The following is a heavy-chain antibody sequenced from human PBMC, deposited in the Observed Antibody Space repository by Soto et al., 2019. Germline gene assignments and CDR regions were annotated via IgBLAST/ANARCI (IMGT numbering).Heavy chain of an antibody. CDR1: GFSFSSYS. CDR2: ISSSKTYI. V-gene: IGHV3-48*02. D-gene: IGHD6-19*01. Sequence: EVQLVESGGGLVQPGQSLRVSCAASGFSFSSYSTNWVRQAPGKGLEWISYISSSKTYIWYADSVKGRFTNSRDNAKNSLSLQMNSLRDEDTAVYYCVRDSGWAFDIWGLGTMVTVSS. CDR3: VRDSGWAFDI. J-gene: IGHJ3*02.